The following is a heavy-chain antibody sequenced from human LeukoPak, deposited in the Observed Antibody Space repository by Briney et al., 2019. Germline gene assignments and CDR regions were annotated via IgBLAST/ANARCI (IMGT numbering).Heavy chain of an antibody. V-gene: IGHV4-59*01. J-gene: IGHJ5*02. CDR3: ARVLHSSWYVGGWFDP. CDR1: GDSISSYY. D-gene: IGHD6-13*01. Sequence: SETLSLTCTVSGDSISSYYWSWIRQPPGKGLGWIGYIYYSGSTNYNPSLKSRVTISVDTSKNQFSLKLSSVTAADTAVYYCARVLHSSWYVGGWFDPWGQGTLVTVSS. CDR2: IYYSGST.